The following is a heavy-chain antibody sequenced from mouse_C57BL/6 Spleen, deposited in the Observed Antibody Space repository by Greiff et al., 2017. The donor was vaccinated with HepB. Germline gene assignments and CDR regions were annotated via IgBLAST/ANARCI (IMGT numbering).Heavy chain of an antibody. D-gene: IGHD1-2*01. CDR1: GYAFSSYW. V-gene: IGHV1-80*01. CDR2: IYPGDGDT. Sequence: QVQLQQSGAELVKPGASVKISCKASGYAFSSYWMNWVKQRPGKGLEWIGQIYPGDGDTNYNGKFKGKATLTADKSSSTAYMQLSSLTSEDSAVYFCARDLITTVYFDYWGQGTTLTVSS. J-gene: IGHJ2*01. CDR3: ARDLITTVYFDY.